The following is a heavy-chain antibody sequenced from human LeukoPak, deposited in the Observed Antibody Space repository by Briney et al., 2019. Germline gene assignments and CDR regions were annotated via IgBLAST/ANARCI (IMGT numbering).Heavy chain of an antibody. D-gene: IGHD3-22*01. CDR2: IYYSGST. J-gene: IGHJ4*02. CDR1: GGSISSGGYY. Sequence: SQTLSLTCTVSGGSISSGGYYWSWLRQHPGKGLEWIGYIYYSGSTYYNPSLKSRVTISVDTSKNQFFLKLSSVTAADTAVYYCARLVDSSGYYLDYWGQGTLVTVSS. CDR3: ARLVDSSGYYLDY. V-gene: IGHV4-31*03.